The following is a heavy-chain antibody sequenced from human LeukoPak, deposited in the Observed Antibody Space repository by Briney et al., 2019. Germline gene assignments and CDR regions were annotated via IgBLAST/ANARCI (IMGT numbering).Heavy chain of an antibody. CDR2: IKTDGSHT. Sequence: GGSLRLSCVASGFTFSSYWMHWARQVPGKGPVWVSRIKTDGSHTNYADSVKGRFTISRDNAKNSLYLQMNSLRAEDTAVYYCARDLEGGVTMIVADFQHWGQGTLVTVSS. D-gene: IGHD3-22*01. J-gene: IGHJ1*01. V-gene: IGHV3-74*01. CDR3: ARDLEGGVTMIVADFQH. CDR1: GFTFSSYW.